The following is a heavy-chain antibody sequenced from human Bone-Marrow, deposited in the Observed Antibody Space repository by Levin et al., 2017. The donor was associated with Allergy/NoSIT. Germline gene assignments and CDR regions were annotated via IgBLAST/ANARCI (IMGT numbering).Heavy chain of an antibody. CDR2: ISFQGSHK. Sequence: GESLKISCLASGFNFSTFGMHWVRQAPGKGLEWVAVISFQGSHKFYADSLRGRFTISRDNSKNTLSLQMDRLRPEDTAVYYCAQLIGPSSDNTLDGWGQGTLVTVSS. V-gene: IGHV3-30*18. CDR1: GFNFSTFG. J-gene: IGHJ4*02. D-gene: IGHD2-2*01. CDR3: AQLIGPSSDNTLDG.